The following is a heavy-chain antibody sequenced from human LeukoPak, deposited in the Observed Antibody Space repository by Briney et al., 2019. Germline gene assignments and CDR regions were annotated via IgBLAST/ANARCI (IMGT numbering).Heavy chain of an antibody. V-gene: IGHV3-21*01. CDR3: ATERREYCSSTSCYGGFDY. CDR2: ISSSSSYI. J-gene: IGHJ4*02. Sequence: GGSLRLSCAASGFTFSSYAMSWVRQAPGKGLEWVSSISSSSSYIYYADSVKGRFTISRDNAKNSLYLQMNSLRAEDTAVYYCATERREYCSSTSCYGGFDYWGQGTLVTVSS. CDR1: GFTFSSYA. D-gene: IGHD2-2*01.